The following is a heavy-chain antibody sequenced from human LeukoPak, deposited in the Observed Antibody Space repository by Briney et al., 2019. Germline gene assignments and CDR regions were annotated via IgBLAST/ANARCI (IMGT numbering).Heavy chain of an antibody. CDR1: GFTFSSYA. Sequence: GGSLRLSCAASGFTFSSYAMHWVRQAPGKGLEWVAVISYDGSNKYYADSVKGRFTISRDNSKNTLYLQMNSLRAEDTAVYYCARDHFPSWIQLWLGLDYWGQGTLVTVSS. V-gene: IGHV3-30-3*01. CDR3: ARDHFPSWIQLWLGLDY. J-gene: IGHJ4*02. CDR2: ISYDGSNK. D-gene: IGHD5-18*01.